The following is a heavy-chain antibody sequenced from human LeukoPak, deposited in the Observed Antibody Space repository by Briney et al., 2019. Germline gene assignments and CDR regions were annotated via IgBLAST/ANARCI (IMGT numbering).Heavy chain of an antibody. Sequence: GRSLRLSCAASGFTFDDYAMHWVRQAPGKGLGWVSGISWNSGGIGYADSVKGRFTISRDNAKNSLYLQMNSLRAEDTALYYCAKESEYVGAVDYWGQGTLVTVSS. D-gene: IGHD1-26*01. CDR1: GFTFDDYA. V-gene: IGHV3-9*01. CDR2: ISWNSGGI. J-gene: IGHJ4*02. CDR3: AKESEYVGAVDY.